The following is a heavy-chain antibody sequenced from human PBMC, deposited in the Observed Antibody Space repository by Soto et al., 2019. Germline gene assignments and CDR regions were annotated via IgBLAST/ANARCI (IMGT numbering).Heavy chain of an antibody. Sequence: ASVKVSCKASGYTFTTYDISWARQAPGQRLEWMGWISGYNGDTKYVQNLQGRVTLTTDTSTSTAYMELRSLRSDDTAVYYCARAFFGGALSYFDNWAQRTLVPVSS. V-gene: IGHV1-18*01. J-gene: IGHJ4*02. CDR2: ISGYNGDT. CDR1: GYTFTTYD. CDR3: ARAFFGGALSYFDN. D-gene: IGHD3-16*01.